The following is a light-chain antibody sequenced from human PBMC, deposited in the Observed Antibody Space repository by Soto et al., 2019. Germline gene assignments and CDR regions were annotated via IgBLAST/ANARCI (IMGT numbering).Light chain of an antibody. CDR3: QQYDSSPWT. V-gene: IGKV1-5*03. CDR1: QSISTW. J-gene: IGKJ1*01. Sequence: DIQMTQSPSTLSASLGDRVTITCRASQSISTWLAWYQQKPGRAPKLLIYKASSLQSDVPSGFSGSGSGTEFTLTISRLEPEDFAVYYCQQYDSSPWTFGQGTKVDIK. CDR2: KAS.